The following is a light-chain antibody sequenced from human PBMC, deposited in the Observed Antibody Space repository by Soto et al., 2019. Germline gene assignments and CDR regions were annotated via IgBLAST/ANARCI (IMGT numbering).Light chain of an antibody. V-gene: IGLV2-14*01. CDR1: SSDIGRYNY. CDR3: ASYTSTTTLVV. Sequence: QSALTQPASVSGSPGQSITISCTGTSSDIGRYNYVSWYQQHPGKAPRLVISGVNKRPSGISNRFSGSKSGNTASLTISGLQADDEAIYYCASYTSTTTLVVFVGGTKLTVL. CDR2: GVN. J-gene: IGLJ2*01.